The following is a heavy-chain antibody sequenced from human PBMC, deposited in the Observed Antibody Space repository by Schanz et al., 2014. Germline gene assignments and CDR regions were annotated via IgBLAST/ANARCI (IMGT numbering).Heavy chain of an antibody. CDR2: ISAYNGNT. V-gene: IGHV1-18*01. J-gene: IGHJ4*02. CDR3: ARDAADFYDILTEEDY. Sequence: QVQLVQSGAEVKKPGASVKVSCKASGYTFTSYGISWVRQAPGQGLEWMGWISAYNGNTKYPQKLQGRVTMTTDTSASTAYMELRRLRSDDTDVYYCARDAADFYDILTEEDYWGQGTLVTVSS. CDR1: GYTFTSYG. D-gene: IGHD3-9*01.